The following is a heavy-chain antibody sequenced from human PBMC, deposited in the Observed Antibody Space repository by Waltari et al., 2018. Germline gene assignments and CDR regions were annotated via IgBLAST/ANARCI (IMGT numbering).Heavy chain of an antibody. Sequence: EVQLVESGGGLVQPGGSLRLSCAASGFTFSSYWMSWVRQAPGKGLEWVANINQDGSEKYYVDSVKGRFTISRDNAKNSLYLQMNSLRAEDTAVYYCARDLGYSLTPMDVWGKGTTVTISS. CDR2: INQDGSEK. V-gene: IGHV3-7*01. CDR1: GFTFSSYW. D-gene: IGHD6-13*01. J-gene: IGHJ6*03. CDR3: ARDLGYSLTPMDV.